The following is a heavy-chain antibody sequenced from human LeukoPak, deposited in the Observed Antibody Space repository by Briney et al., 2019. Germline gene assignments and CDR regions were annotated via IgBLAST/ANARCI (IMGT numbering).Heavy chain of an antibody. Sequence: GGSLRLSCAASGFTFTTYAMSWVRQTPRKGLEWVSAISGSGGTIYYADSVKGRFTISRDNAKNSLYLQMNSLRAEDTAVYYCAELGITMIGGVWGKGTTVTISS. CDR1: GFTFTTYA. D-gene: IGHD3-10*02. V-gene: IGHV3-23*01. CDR3: AELGITMIGGV. CDR2: ISGSGGTI. J-gene: IGHJ6*04.